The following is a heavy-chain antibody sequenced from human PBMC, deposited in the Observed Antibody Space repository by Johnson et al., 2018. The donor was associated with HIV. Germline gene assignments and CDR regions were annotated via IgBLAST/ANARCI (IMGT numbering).Heavy chain of an antibody. CDR1: PFTFSTYA. CDR3: AKDLFYYDSTGDAFDI. CDR2: ISFGGG. D-gene: IGHD3-22*01. Sequence: VQLVESGGGLVQPGGSLRLSCGASPFTFSTYAVSWVRQGPVKGLDCVSVISFGGGKGRLTISRDNSKNTLYLQMNGLRAEDRAVYYCAKDLFYYDSTGDAFDIWGQGTMVTVSS. J-gene: IGHJ3*02. V-gene: IGHV3-23*04.